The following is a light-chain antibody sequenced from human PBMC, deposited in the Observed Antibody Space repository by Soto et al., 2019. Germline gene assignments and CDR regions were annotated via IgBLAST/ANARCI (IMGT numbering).Light chain of an antibody. J-gene: IGKJ5*01. CDR2: GAS. V-gene: IGKV3-15*01. CDR3: QQDYYYVT. CDR1: QSVSGN. Sequence: EIVMTQSPATLSVSPGERATLSCRASQSVSGNLAWYQHKPGQAPRLLIFGASTRATGIPARFSGSGSGTEFTLTISSLQSEDFALYYYQQDYYYVTFGQGTRLEIK.